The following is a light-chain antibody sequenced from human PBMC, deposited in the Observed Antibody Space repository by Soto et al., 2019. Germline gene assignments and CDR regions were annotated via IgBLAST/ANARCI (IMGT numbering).Light chain of an antibody. J-gene: IGKJ4*01. V-gene: IGKV1-12*01. CDR2: AAS. CDR3: QQANIFPRT. CDR1: QAISTS. Sequence: DIQMTQSPSFVSASVGDRVTITCRASQAISTSLAWYQQKQGDAPELLIYAASTLHSGVLSRFSGSGSGTDFTLTNRSLQPEDFATYYCQQANIFPRTFGGGTKVDIK.